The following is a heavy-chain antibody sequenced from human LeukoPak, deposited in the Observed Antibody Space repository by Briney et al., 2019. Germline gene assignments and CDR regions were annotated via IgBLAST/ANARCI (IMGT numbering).Heavy chain of an antibody. CDR1: GYTFTSYG. Sequence: ASVKVSCKASGYTFTSYGISWVRQAPGQGLEWMGWISAYNGNTNYAQKLQGRVTMTRDTSTNTVYMELSSLRSEDTAVYYCARQRDSNWFDPWGQGTLVTVSS. CDR3: ARQRDSNWFDP. D-gene: IGHD4-11*01. CDR2: ISAYNGNT. V-gene: IGHV1-18*01. J-gene: IGHJ5*02.